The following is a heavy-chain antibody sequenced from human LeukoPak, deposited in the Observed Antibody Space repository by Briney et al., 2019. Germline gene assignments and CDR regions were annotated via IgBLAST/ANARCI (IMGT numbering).Heavy chain of an antibody. CDR2: INWNGGST. Sequence: GGSLRLSCVASGFRFDDYGMSWVRQAPGKGLEWVSGINWNGGSTGYADSVKGRFTISRDNARNSLYLQMNSLRAEDTAVYYCARRGDGYEFDYWGQGTLVTVSS. V-gene: IGHV3-20*04. J-gene: IGHJ4*02. CDR3: ARRGDGYEFDY. CDR1: GFRFDDYG. D-gene: IGHD5-24*01.